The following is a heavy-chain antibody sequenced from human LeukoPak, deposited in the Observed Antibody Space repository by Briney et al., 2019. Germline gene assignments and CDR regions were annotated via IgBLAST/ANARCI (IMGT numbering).Heavy chain of an antibody. D-gene: IGHD6-6*01. CDR2: ISYDGSNK. J-gene: IGHJ4*02. Sequence: GGSLRLSCAASGFTFSSYAMHWVRQAPGKGLEWVAVISYDGSNKYYADSVKGRFTISRDNSKSTLYLQMNSLRAEDTAVYYCASLEYSDYWGQGTLVTVSS. CDR3: ASLEYSDY. CDR1: GFTFSSYA. V-gene: IGHV3-30-3*01.